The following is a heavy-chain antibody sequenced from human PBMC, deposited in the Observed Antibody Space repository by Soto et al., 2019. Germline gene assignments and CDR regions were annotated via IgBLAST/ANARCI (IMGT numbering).Heavy chain of an antibody. D-gene: IGHD3-3*01. Sequence: PGGSLRLSCTASGFSFSKAWMSWVRLTPGKCLEWVGRIRNKTDGGTTDYPAPVRGRFTVSRDDSRSTLYLQMNRLNTEDTAVYYCITDPYYDFWSGYHFDYWGQGXQVTVYS. CDR1: GFSFSKAW. CDR2: IRNKTDGGTT. CDR3: ITDPYYDFWSGYHFDY. J-gene: IGHJ4*02. V-gene: IGHV3-15*01.